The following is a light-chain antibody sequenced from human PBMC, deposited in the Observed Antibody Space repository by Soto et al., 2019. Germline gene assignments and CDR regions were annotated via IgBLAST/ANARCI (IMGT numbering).Light chain of an antibody. J-gene: IGKJ1*01. CDR2: AAS. Sequence: EIVLTQSPGTLSLSPGERATLSCRASQSVSGSYLAWYQQKPGQSPRLLIYAASSRATGIPDRFSGSGSGTDFTLTISRLEPEDFAVYFCQQYGSPWTFGQGTKVEIK. CDR1: QSVSGSY. V-gene: IGKV3-20*01. CDR3: QQYGSPWT.